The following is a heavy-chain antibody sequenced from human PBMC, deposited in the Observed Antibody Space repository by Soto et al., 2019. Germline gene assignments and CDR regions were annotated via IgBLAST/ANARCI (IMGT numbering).Heavy chain of an antibody. D-gene: IGHD3-3*01. CDR3: ARLSLSILRFLEWLPYFDY. J-gene: IGHJ4*02. Sequence: GGSLRLSCAASGFTFSSYAMSWVRQAPGKGLEWVSAISGSGGSTYYADSVKGRFTISRDNSKNTLYLQMNSLRAEDTAVYYCARLSLSILRFLEWLPYFDYGGQGTLVTVSS. V-gene: IGHV3-23*01. CDR1: GFTFSSYA. CDR2: ISGSGGST.